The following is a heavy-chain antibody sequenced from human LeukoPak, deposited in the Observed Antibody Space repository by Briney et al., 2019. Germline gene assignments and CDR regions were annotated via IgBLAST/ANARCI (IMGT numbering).Heavy chain of an antibody. D-gene: IGHD3-3*01. CDR1: GYTFTSYG. V-gene: IGHV1-18*01. CDR3: ARGITIFGVVIPLDY. Sequence: ASVKVSCKASGYTFTSYGISWVRQAPGQGLEWMGWISAYNGNTNYAQKLQGRVTMTTDTSTSTAYTELRSLRSDDTAVYYCARGITIFGVVIPLDYWGQGTLVTVSS. J-gene: IGHJ4*02. CDR2: ISAYNGNT.